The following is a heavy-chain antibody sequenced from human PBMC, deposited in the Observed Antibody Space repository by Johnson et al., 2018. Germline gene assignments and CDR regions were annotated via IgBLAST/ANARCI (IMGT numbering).Heavy chain of an antibody. CDR1: GFTFSSYG. J-gene: IGHJ3*02. CDR3: AKDLGSDYDDAFDI. CDR2: ISYDGSNK. D-gene: IGHD1-26*01. Sequence: QVQLVESGGGVVQPGRSLRLSCAASGFTFSSYGMHWVRQAPGKGLEWVSVISYDGSNKYYAASVKGRFTISRDNAKNSLYLQMNSLRAEDTALYYCAKDLGSDYDDAFDIWGQGTMVTVSS. V-gene: IGHV3-30*18.